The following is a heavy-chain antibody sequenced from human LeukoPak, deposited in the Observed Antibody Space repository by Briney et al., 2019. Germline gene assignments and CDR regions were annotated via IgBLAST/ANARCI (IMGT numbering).Heavy chain of an antibody. Sequence: AESLKISCKGSGYSFSSYWIGWVRQMPGKGLERMGIIYPGHSDTKYSPSFQGQVTMSADRSINTPYLQWSSLKASDTAIYYCARAPLDSSGNHWGVWFDPWGQGTPVTVSS. CDR2: IYPGHSDT. CDR1: GYSFSSYW. J-gene: IGHJ5*02. V-gene: IGHV5-51*01. CDR3: ARAPLDSSGNHWGVWFDP. D-gene: IGHD3-22*01.